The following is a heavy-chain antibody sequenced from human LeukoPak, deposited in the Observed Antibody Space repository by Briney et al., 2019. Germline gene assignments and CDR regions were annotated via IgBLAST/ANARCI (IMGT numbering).Heavy chain of an antibody. CDR3: ARTKQQLVKWYFDL. D-gene: IGHD6-13*01. Sequence: ASVKVSCKASGYTFTSYYMHWVRQAPGQGLEWMGIINPSGGSTSYAQKFQGRVTMTTDTSTSTAYMELRSLRSDDTAVYYCARTKQQLVKWYFDLWGRGTLVTVSS. CDR2: INPSGGST. CDR1: GYTFTSYY. J-gene: IGHJ2*01. V-gene: IGHV1-46*01.